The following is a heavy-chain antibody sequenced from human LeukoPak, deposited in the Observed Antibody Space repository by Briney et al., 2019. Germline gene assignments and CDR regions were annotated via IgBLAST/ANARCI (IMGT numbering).Heavy chain of an antibody. CDR2: ISAYNGNT. CDR1: GYTFTGYY. CDR3: ARDLGRSYYDSSGYYGD. Sequence: GASVKVSCKASGYTFTGYYMHWVRQAPGQGLEWMGWISAYNGNTNYAQKLQGRVTMTTDTSTSTAYMELRSLRSDDTAVYYCARDLGRSYYDSSGYYGDWGQGTLVTVSS. D-gene: IGHD3-22*01. J-gene: IGHJ4*02. V-gene: IGHV1-18*04.